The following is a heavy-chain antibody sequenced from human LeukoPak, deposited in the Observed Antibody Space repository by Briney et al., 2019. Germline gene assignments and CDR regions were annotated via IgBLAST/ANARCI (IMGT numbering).Heavy chain of an antibody. Sequence: TGGSLRLSCAASGFTFSSYSMNWVRQAPGKGLEWVSSISSGSTYIYYADSLKGRFTISRDNAKNSLYLQMNSLRAEDTAVYYCARAGGITLVRGVIPGDYYYYYMDVWGKGTTVTISS. D-gene: IGHD3-10*01. J-gene: IGHJ6*03. V-gene: IGHV3-21*01. CDR2: ISSGSTYI. CDR1: GFTFSSYS. CDR3: ARAGGITLVRGVIPGDYYYYYMDV.